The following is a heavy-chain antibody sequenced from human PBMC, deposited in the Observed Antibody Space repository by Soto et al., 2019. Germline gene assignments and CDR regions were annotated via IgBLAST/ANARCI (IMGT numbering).Heavy chain of an antibody. CDR1: GFTFSSYA. Sequence: GGSLRLSCAASGFTFSSYAMSWVRQAPGKGLEWVSTVSASGSSTYYADSVKGRFTISRDNSKNTLFLQMNSLRAEDTAVYYCANYLSGRPLNAFDVWGQGTMVTVSS. V-gene: IGHV3-23*01. J-gene: IGHJ3*01. CDR2: VSASGSST. CDR3: ANYLSGRPLNAFDV. D-gene: IGHD2-15*01.